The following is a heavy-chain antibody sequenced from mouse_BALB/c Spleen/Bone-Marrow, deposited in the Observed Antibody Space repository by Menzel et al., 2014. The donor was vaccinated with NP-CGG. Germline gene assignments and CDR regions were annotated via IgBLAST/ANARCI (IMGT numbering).Heavy chain of an antibody. CDR3: ARRRDYDRYFDV. D-gene: IGHD2-4*01. V-gene: IGHV1-82*01. J-gene: IGHJ1*01. CDR2: IYPGDGDT. CDR1: GYAFSSSW. Sequence: QVTLKESGPELVKPGASVKISCKASGYAFSSSWMNWVKQRPGQGLEWIGRIYPGDGDTNYNGKLKGKATLTADKSSSTAYMQLSSLTSVDSAVYFCARRRDYDRYFDVWGAGTTVTVSS.